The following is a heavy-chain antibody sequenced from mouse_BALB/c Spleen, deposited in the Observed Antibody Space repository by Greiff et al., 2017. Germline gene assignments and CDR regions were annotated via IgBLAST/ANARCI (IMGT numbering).Heavy chain of an antibody. CDR2: IRNKANGYTT. CDR1: GFTFTDYY. CDR3: ARDGTGTDYAMDY. J-gene: IGHJ4*01. V-gene: IGHV7-3*02. D-gene: IGHD4-1*01. Sequence: EVQGVESGGGLVQPGGSLRLSCATSGFTFTDYYMSWVRQPPGKALEWLGFIRNKANGYTTEYSASVKGRFTISRDNSQSILYLQMNTLRAEDSATYYCARDGTGTDYAMDYWGQGTSVTVSS.